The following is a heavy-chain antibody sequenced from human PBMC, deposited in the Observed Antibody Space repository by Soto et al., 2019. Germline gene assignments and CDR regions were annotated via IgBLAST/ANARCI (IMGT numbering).Heavy chain of an antibody. CDR2: INPNSGGT. CDR1: GYTFTGYY. V-gene: IGHV1-2*02. Sequence: PGASVKVSCKASGYTFTGYYMHWVRQAPGQGLEWMGWINPNSGGTNYAQKFQGRVTMTRDTSISTAYMELSRLRSDDTAVYYCARDYSNYVRGRTLQRFDPWGQGTLVTVSS. D-gene: IGHD4-4*01. J-gene: IGHJ5*02. CDR3: ARDYSNYVRGRTLQRFDP.